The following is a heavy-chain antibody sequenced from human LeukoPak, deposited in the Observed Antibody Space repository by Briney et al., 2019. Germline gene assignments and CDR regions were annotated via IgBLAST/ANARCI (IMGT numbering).Heavy chain of an antibody. CDR2: IRYDGSNK. Sequence: GGSLRLSCAASGFTFSSYGMHWVRQAPGKGLEWVAFIRYDGSNKYYADSVKGRFTISRDNSKNTLYLQMNSLRAEDTAVYYCAKDLRYSSGWYFDYWGQGTLVAVSS. CDR3: AKDLRYSSGWYFDY. D-gene: IGHD6-19*01. J-gene: IGHJ4*02. CDR1: GFTFSSYG. V-gene: IGHV3-30*02.